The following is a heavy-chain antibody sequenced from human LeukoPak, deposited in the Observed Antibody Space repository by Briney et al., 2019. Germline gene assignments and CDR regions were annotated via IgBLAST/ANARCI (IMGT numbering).Heavy chain of an antibody. V-gene: IGHV1-69*05. CDR2: IIPIFGTA. J-gene: IGHJ4*02. CDR1: GGTFSSYA. D-gene: IGHD3-22*01. Sequence: SVKVSCKASGGTFSSYAISWVRQAPGQGLEWMGGIIPIFGTANYAQKFQGRVTITTDESTSTAYMELSSLRSEDTAVYYCATEITSGYYDSSGHQGGFDYWGQGTLVTVSS. CDR3: ATEITSGYYDSSGHQGGFDY.